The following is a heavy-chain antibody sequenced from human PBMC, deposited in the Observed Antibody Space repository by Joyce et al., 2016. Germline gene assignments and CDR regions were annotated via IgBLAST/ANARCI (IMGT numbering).Heavy chain of an antibody. Sequence: QGQLVESGGGVVQPGRSLRLSCAASGFKFSFYGMHWVRQAPGKGLEWVAIIWYDGSNEYYTDSVKGRFTISRDNSKNTLYLQMNSLRTDDTAVYYCAKDGVGEGWFDPWGQGTLVTVSS. CDR2: IWYDGSNE. D-gene: IGHD3-10*01. J-gene: IGHJ5*02. CDR3: AKDGVGEGWFDP. V-gene: IGHV3-33*06. CDR1: GFKFSFYG.